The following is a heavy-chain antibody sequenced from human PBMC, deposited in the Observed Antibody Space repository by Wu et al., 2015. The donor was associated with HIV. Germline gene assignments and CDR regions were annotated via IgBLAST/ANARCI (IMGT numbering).Heavy chain of an antibody. CDR2: IIPVYGAT. CDR3: ARDMALRYSDYYYGMDV. J-gene: IGHJ6*02. D-gene: IGHD3-9*01. CDR1: GGTFNSFA. V-gene: IGHV1-69*05. Sequence: QVQVVQSGPEMKRPGSSVKVSCKASGGTFNSFAISWVRQVPGQGLEWMGGIIPVYGATNYVQKFQGRVTITTDESTSTVYMELSSLRSEDTAVYYCARDMALRYSDYYYGMDVWAKGPRSPSP.